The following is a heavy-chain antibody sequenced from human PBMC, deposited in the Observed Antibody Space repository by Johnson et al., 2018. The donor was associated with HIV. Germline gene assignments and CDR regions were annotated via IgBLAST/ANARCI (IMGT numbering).Heavy chain of an antibody. V-gene: IGHV3-53*01. D-gene: IGHD5-24*01. CDR2: IYSGGST. CDR1: GFTVSSNY. J-gene: IGHJ3*01. Sequence: VHLVESGGGLIQPGGSLRLSCAASGFTVSSNYMSWVRQAPGKGPGWVSVIYSGGSTYYADSGKGRFNISSDNSKNTLYLQMTRLEAEDTAVSFCARGFRDGYTCDAFDVWVQGTRVTVSS. CDR3: ARGFRDGYTCDAFDV.